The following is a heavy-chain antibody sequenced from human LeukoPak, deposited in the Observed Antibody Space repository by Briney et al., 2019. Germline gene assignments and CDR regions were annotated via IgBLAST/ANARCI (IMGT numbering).Heavy chain of an antibody. Sequence: GGPLRLSCAASGFTFSSYGMHWVRQAPGKGLEWVAVISYDGSNKYYADSVKGRFTISRDNSKNTLYLQMNSLRAEDTAVYYCAKDGEAYCGGDCYSVDYWGQGTLVTVSS. D-gene: IGHD2-21*02. J-gene: IGHJ4*02. CDR1: GFTFSSYG. CDR2: ISYDGSNK. CDR3: AKDGEAYCGGDCYSVDY. V-gene: IGHV3-30*18.